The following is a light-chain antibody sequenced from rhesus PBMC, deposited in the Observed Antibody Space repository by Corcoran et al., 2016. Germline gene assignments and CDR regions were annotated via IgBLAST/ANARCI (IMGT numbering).Light chain of an antibody. V-gene: IGKV1S14*01. CDR2: YAS. J-gene: IGKJ4*01. CDR1: QGISNY. Sequence: DIQMTQSPSSLSASVGDTVTITCRASQGISNYLSWYQQKPGKAPKPLIYYASNLESEVPSRFSGSGSGTDFTLTISSLQPEDFATYYCQQHNSYPPSLTFGGGTKVEIK. CDR3: QQHNSYPPSLT.